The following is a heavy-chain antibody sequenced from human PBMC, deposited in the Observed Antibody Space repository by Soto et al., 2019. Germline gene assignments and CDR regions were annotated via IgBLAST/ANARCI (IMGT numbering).Heavy chain of an antibody. V-gene: IGHV1-69*13. Sequence: SVKVSCKASGGTFSSYAISWVRQAPGQGLEWMGEIIPIFGTANYAQKFQGRVTITADESTSTAYMELSSLRSEDTAVYYCARGGRYFDWLPIDYWGQGTLVTVSS. J-gene: IGHJ4*02. CDR2: IIPIFGTA. D-gene: IGHD3-9*01. CDR3: ARGGRYFDWLPIDY. CDR1: GGTFSSYA.